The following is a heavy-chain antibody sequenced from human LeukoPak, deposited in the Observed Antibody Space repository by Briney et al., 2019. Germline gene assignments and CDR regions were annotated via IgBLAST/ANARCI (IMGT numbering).Heavy chain of an antibody. CDR1: GFTFSDYY. V-gene: IGHV3-11*04. CDR3: AKINPYGSGISDF. D-gene: IGHD3-10*01. CDR2: ISSSGSTI. J-gene: IGHJ4*02. Sequence: PGGSLRLSCAASGFTFSDYYMSWIRQAPGKGLEWVSYISSSGSTIYYADSVKGRFTVSRDNSKSTLDLQMSSLRVEDTAVYYCAKINPYGSGISDFWGQGTLVTVSS.